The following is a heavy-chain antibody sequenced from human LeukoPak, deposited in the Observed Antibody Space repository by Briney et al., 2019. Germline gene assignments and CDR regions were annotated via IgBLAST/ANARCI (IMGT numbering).Heavy chain of an antibody. CDR1: GGSFSGYY. V-gene: IGHV4-34*01. D-gene: IGHD2-8*01. CDR3: ARRQNGPYYYYMDV. J-gene: IGHJ6*03. CDR2: INHSGST. Sequence: SETLSLTCAVYGGSFSGYYWSWIRQPPGKGLEWIGEINHSGSTNYNPSLKSRVTISVDTSKNQFSLKLSSVTAADTAVYYCARRQNGPYYYYMDVWGKGTTVTVSS.